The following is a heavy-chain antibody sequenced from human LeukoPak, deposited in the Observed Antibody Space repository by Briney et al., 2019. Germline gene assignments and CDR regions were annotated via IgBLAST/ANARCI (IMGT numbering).Heavy chain of an antibody. V-gene: IGHV4-59*08. CDR2: IYYSGST. CDR3: ASSLVDSSGYYLPEPYNWFDP. CDR1: GGSISSYY. J-gene: IGHJ5*02. D-gene: IGHD3-22*01. Sequence: PSETLSLTCTVSGGSISSYYWSWIRQPPGKGLEWIGYIYYSGSTNYNPSLKSRVTISVDTSKNQFSLKLSSVTAADTAVYYCASSLVDSSGYYLPEPYNWFDPWGQGTLVTVSS.